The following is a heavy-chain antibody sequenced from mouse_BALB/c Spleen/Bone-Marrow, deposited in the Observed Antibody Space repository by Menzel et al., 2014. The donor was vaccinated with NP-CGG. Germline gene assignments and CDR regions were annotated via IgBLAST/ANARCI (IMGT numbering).Heavy chain of an antibody. CDR1: GYTFTSYW. D-gene: IGHD2-3*01. CDR3: TRGYYPYYYAMDY. J-gene: IGHJ4*01. V-gene: IGHV1S22*01. Sequence: LQQSGSELVRPGASVKLSCKASGYTFTSYWMHWVKQRHGQGLEWIGNIYPGSGSTNYDEKFKSKGTLTVDTSSSTAYMHLSGLTSGDSAVYYCTRGYYPYYYAMDYWGQGTSVTVSS. CDR2: IYPGSGST.